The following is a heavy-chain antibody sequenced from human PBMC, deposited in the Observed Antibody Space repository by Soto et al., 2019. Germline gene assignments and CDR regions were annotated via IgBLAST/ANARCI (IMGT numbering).Heavy chain of an antibody. Sequence: GGSLRLSCAASGFTFSSYAMSWVRQAPGKGLEWVSAISGSGGSTYYADSVKGRFTISRDNSKNTLYLQMNSLRAEDTAVYYCAKDPGSQGFKLRFLEWLFEYWGQGTLVTVSS. CDR3: AKDPGSQGFKLRFLEWLFEY. CDR1: GFTFSSYA. D-gene: IGHD3-3*01. V-gene: IGHV3-23*01. J-gene: IGHJ4*02. CDR2: ISGSGGST.